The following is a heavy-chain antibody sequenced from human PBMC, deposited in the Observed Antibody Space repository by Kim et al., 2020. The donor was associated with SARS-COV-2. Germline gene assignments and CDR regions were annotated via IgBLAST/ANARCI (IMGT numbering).Heavy chain of an antibody. Sequence: SETLSLTCTVSGVSISFYYWSWIRQSAGKGLEWIGRVYSSGSTNYNPSFRSRVTMSLDTSKNQFSLKLSSVTAADPAVYYCARDYTMTVVGWFDPWGRGT. D-gene: IGHD3-22*01. V-gene: IGHV4-4*07. CDR2: VYSSGST. CDR1: GVSISFYY. CDR3: ARDYTMTVVGWFDP. J-gene: IGHJ5*02.